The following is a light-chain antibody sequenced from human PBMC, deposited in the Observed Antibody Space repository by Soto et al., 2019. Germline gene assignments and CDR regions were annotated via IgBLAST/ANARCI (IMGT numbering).Light chain of an antibody. CDR3: VAWDDSLNGYVV. CDR1: SSNIGSNT. J-gene: IGLJ2*01. CDR2: SNN. V-gene: IGLV1-44*01. Sequence: QAVVTQPPSASGTPGQRVTISCSGSSSNIGSNTVNWCQQLPGTAPKLVIYSNNQRPSGVPDRFSGSKSGTSASLAISGLQSEDEADYYCVAWDDSLNGYVVFGGGTKVTVL.